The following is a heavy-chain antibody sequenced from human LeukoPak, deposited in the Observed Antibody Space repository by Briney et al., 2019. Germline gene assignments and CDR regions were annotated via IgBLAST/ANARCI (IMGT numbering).Heavy chain of an antibody. D-gene: IGHD1-26*01. CDR2: IRYDGSNK. V-gene: IGHV3-30*02. CDR3: ARDHQRVVGATGYYYYMDV. Sequence: SGGSLRLSCAASGFTFSSYGMHWVRQAPGKGLEWVAFIRYDGSNKYYADSVKGRFTISRDNSKNTLYLQMNSLRAEDTAVYYCARDHQRVVGATGYYYYMDVWGKGTTVTVSS. J-gene: IGHJ6*03. CDR1: GFTFSSYG.